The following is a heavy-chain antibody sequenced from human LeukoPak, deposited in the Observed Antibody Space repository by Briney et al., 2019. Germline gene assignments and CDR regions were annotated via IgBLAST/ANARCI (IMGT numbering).Heavy chain of an antibody. CDR1: GFTFSSYS. V-gene: IGHV3-21*01. J-gene: IGHJ4*01. CDR3: ATGSPSHPYYYDSSGDYYPIG. Sequence: GGSLRLSCAASGFTFSSYSMNWVRQAPGKGLEWVSSISSSSSYIYYADSVKGRFTISRDNAKNSLYLQMNSLRAADTAVYYCATGSPSHPYYYDSSGDYYPIGWGHGTLVTVSS. D-gene: IGHD3-22*01. CDR2: ISSSSSYI.